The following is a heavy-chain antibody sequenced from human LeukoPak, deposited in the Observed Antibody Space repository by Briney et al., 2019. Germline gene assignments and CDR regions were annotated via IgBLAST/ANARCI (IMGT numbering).Heavy chain of an antibody. Sequence: GESLKISCKGSGYRFSSYWIGWVRQMPGKGLEWMGIIYPGDSDIRYSPSFQGQVTISADKSISTAYLQWSSLKASDTAMYYCARSTRQDAFDIWGQGTMVTVSS. CDR1: GYRFSSYW. CDR3: ARSTRQDAFDI. J-gene: IGHJ3*02. CDR2: IYPGDSDI. V-gene: IGHV5-51*01.